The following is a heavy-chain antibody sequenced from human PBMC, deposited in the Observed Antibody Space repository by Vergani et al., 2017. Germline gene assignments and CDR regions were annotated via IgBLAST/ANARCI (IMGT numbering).Heavy chain of an antibody. CDR3: ARDWGSGSYYGGGPVDY. Sequence: QVQLVQSGAEVKKPGASVKVSCKASGYTFTSYAMHWVRQAPGQRLEWMGWINAGNGNTKYSQKFQGRVTITRDTSASTDYMELSSLRSEDTAVSYCARDWGSGSYYGGGPVDYWGQGTLVTVSS. J-gene: IGHJ4*02. CDR2: INAGNGNT. V-gene: IGHV1-3*01. CDR1: GYTFTSYA. D-gene: IGHD1-26*01.